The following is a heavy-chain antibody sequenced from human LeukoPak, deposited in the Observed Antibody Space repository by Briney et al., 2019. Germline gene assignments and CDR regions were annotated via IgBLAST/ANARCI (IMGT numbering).Heavy chain of an antibody. CDR3: ASTGYCSSTSCYHIDY. J-gene: IGHJ4*02. CDR1: GGSSSGYY. V-gene: IGHV4-34*01. Sequence: SETLSLTCAVHGGSSSGYYWSWIRQPPGKGLEWIGEINHSGSTNYNPSLKRRVTISVDTSKNQFSLKLSSVTAADTAVYYCASTGYCSSTSCYHIDYWGQGTLVTVSS. D-gene: IGHD2-2*01. CDR2: INHSGST.